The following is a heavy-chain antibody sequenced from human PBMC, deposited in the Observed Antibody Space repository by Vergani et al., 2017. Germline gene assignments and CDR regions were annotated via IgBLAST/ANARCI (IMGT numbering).Heavy chain of an antibody. CDR2: LTGGGGST. CDR1: GFTFSTYA. D-gene: IGHD1-26*01. Sequence: EVQLLESGGSLKQPGGSVRLSCAASGFTFSTYAMHWVRQAPGKGLEWVSALTGGGGSTYYAASLNGRFIISRDNSRDTLYQQMNSLRPENTANYCCVKDAGSYENFFDSWGQGTLVTVSS. J-gene: IGHJ4*02. V-gene: IGHV3-23*01. CDR3: VKDAGSYENFFDS.